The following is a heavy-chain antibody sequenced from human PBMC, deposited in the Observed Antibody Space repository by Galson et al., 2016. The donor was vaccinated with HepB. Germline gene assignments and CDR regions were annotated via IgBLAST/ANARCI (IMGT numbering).Heavy chain of an antibody. CDR1: GFTFGSYA. D-gene: IGHD1-26*01. CDR2: VSSAGNNE. J-gene: IGHJ6*02. V-gene: IGHV3-30*04. Sequence: SLRLSCAASGFTFGSYAMHWIRQAPGKGLEWLAVVSSAGNNEYYADSVKGRFTISRDESRHTLYLHMNSLRTEDTAVYYCARDSSGYSSSSYYRNYYYHFGVDVWGRGTTVTVSS. CDR3: ARDSSGYSSSSYYRNYYYHFGVDV.